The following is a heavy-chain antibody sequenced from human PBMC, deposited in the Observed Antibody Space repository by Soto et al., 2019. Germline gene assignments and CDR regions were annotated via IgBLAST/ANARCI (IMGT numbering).Heavy chain of an antibody. Sequence: QVQLVQSGAEVKKPGASVKVSCKASGYTFTSYYMHWVRQAPGQGLEWMGIINPSGGSTSYAQKFQGRVTMTRDTSTSTVYMELSSLRSEDTAVYYCAGNGKTYYDFWSGYGTWDYYYYYGMDVWGQGTTVTVSS. V-gene: IGHV1-46*01. CDR3: AGNGKTYYDFWSGYGTWDYYYYYGMDV. CDR2: INPSGGST. J-gene: IGHJ6*02. CDR1: GYTFTSYY. D-gene: IGHD3-3*01.